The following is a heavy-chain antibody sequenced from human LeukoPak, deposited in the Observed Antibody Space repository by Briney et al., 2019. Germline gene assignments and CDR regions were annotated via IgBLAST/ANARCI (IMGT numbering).Heavy chain of an antibody. J-gene: IGHJ4*02. CDR1: GGFFSDYY. D-gene: IGHD2-15*01. CDR3: VPSILFPPSY. V-gene: IGHV4-34*01. Sequence: SETLSLTCAVYGGFFSDYYWSWIRQAPGKGLEWIGEINHSGDTNYNPSLKSRVTISADTSKNQFSLNLTSVTAADTSVYLCVPSILFPPSYWGQGTLVTVSS. CDR2: INHSGDT.